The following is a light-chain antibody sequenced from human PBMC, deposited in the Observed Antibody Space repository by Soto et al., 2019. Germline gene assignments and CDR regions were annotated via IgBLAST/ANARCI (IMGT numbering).Light chain of an antibody. V-gene: IGLV2-8*01. CDR2: EVS. J-gene: IGLJ1*01. CDR1: SSDVGGYNY. CDR3: SSYAGSNNLV. Sequence: QSALTQPPSATGSPGQSGSISYTRTSSDVGGYNYVSWYQQHPGKAPKLMIYEVSKRPSGVPDRFSGSKSGNTAPLTVSGLQAEDEADYYCSSYAGSNNLVFGTGTKVTVL.